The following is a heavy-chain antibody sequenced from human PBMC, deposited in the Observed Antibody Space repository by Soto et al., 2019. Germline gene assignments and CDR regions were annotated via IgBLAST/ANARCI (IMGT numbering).Heavy chain of an antibody. Sequence: QAQLVQSGAEVKKPGASVKVSCKASGYTFYSHSISWVRQAPGQGLEWMGRISADNINTKYAQKFRGRVTMATXTXPSTVYMELRNLRSDDTAVYYCARCIQEDYYYGMDVWGQGTTVTVSS. J-gene: IGHJ6*02. CDR1: GYTFYSHS. D-gene: IGHD5-18*01. CDR2: ISADNINT. V-gene: IGHV1-18*01. CDR3: ARCIQEDYYYGMDV.